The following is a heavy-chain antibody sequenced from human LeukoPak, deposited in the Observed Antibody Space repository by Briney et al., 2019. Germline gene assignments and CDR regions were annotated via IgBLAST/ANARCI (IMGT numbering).Heavy chain of an antibody. CDR2: ISSSGSNI. V-gene: IGHV3-48*01. CDR1: GFTFRTYT. J-gene: IGHJ6*03. Sequence: PGGSLRLSCAASGFTFRTYTMNWARQARGKGLEWVSYISSSGSNIYYADSVKGRFNISRDNAKNSLYLQMNSQSAEDTAVYYCARDTVVVVAATAAKNYYYYMDVWGKGTTVTVSS. CDR3: ARDTVVVVAATAAKNYYYYMDV. D-gene: IGHD2-15*01.